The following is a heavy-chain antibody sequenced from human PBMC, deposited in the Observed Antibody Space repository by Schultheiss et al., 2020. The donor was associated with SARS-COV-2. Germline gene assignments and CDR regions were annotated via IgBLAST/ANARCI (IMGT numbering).Heavy chain of an antibody. J-gene: IGHJ4*02. Sequence: GGSLRLSCAASGFTFSSYAMHWVRQAPGKGLEWVAVISYDGSNKYYADSVKGRFTISRDNSKNTLYLQMNSLRAEDTAVYYCARRVRGYGYYFDYWGQGTLVTVSS. CDR3: ARRVRGYGYYFDY. CDR2: ISYDGSNK. V-gene: IGHV3-30*01. CDR1: GFTFSSYA. D-gene: IGHD5-18*01.